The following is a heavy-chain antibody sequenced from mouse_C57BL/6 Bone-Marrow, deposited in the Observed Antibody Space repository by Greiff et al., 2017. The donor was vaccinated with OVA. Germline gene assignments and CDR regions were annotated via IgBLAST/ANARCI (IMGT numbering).Heavy chain of an antibody. J-gene: IGHJ3*01. CDR2: LTPINCGT. V-gene: IGHV1-53*01. Sequence: QVQLQQPGTELVKPVASVKLSCKASGYTFTSYWMHWVTQRPGHGLEWIGNLTPINCGTNYNEKFKSKATLTVDKSSSTAYMQLSSRTSEDSAVYDCARGRFAYWGQGTLVTVSA. CDR3: ARGRFAY. CDR1: GYTFTSYW.